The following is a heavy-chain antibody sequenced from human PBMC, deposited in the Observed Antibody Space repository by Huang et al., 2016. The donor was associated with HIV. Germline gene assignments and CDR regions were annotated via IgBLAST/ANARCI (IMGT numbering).Heavy chain of an antibody. CDR2: IFYSGVA. CDR1: GGSISRHY. Sequence: QVQLQESGPGLVKPSETLSLTCSVSGGSISRHYWSWIRQPPGKGLEWIGSIFYSGVANYSPSRKSRVFISVDTSRNQFALKLSSVTAADTAVYYCARDRRHCSGGSCYYSDYWGHGTLVTVSS. V-gene: IGHV4-59*11. CDR3: ARDRRHCSGGSCYYSDY. D-gene: IGHD2-15*01. J-gene: IGHJ4*01.